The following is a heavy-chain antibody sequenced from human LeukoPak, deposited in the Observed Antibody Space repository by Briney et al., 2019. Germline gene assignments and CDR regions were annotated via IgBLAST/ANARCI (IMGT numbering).Heavy chain of an antibody. CDR1: GHTFTNFD. D-gene: IGHD1-26*01. J-gene: IGHJ4*02. V-gene: IGHV1-8*01. Sequence: ASVNVSCKASGHTFTNFDINWVQQAPGQGREWMGWMNPVSGNAGSAQKFQGRVTLTRDTTISTAYMELSILRCDGRAFCYGARAPMGAAALYWGQGTLVTVSS. CDR2: MNPVSGNA. CDR3: ARAPMGAAALY.